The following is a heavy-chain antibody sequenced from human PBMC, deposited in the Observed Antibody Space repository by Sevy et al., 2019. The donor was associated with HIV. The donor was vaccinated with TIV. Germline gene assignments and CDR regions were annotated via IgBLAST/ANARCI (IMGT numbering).Heavy chain of an antibody. CDR3: ATIRSYYSGLYYYFGMDV. V-gene: IGHV1-24*01. CDR1: GYTLTELS. D-gene: IGHD3-10*01. J-gene: IGHJ6*02. CDR2: FDPEDGET. Sequence: ASVKVSCKVSGYTLTELSMHWVRQAPGKGLEWMGGFDPEDGETIYAQKFQGRVTMTEDTSTDTAYMELSSLRSEDTAVYYCATIRSYYSGLYYYFGMDVWGQGTTVTVSS.